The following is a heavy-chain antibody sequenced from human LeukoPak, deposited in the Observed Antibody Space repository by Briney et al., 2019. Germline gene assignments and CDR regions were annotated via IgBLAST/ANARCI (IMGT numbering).Heavy chain of an antibody. J-gene: IGHJ4*02. CDR2: TYSGGST. V-gene: IGHV3-66*01. CDR3: ARALDYYGSGSSYFDY. D-gene: IGHD3-10*01. Sequence: GGSLRLSCAASGFTVSSNYMSWVRQAPGKGLEWVSVTYSGGSTYYADSVKGRFTISRDNSKNTLYLQMNSLRAEDTAVYYCARALDYYGSGSSYFDYWGQGTLVTVSS. CDR1: GFTVSSNY.